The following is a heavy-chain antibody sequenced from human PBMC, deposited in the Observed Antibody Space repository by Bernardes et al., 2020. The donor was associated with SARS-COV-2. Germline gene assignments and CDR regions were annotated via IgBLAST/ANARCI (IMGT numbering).Heavy chain of an antibody. J-gene: IGHJ4*02. Sequence: GGSLRLSCAASGFTFSNYAMSWVRQAPGKGLEWVSDISGPGRTYYADSVKGRFTISRDNSKNTLYLQMNSLRAEDTAVYYCAKATRHNADYFDYWGQGTLVTVSS. D-gene: IGHD1-1*01. V-gene: IGHV3-23*01. CDR1: GFTFSNYA. CDR2: ISGPGRT. CDR3: AKATRHNADYFDY.